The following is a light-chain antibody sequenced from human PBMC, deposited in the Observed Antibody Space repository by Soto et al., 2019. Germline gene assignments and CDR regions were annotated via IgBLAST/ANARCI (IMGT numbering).Light chain of an antibody. J-gene: IGLJ2*01. CDR3: SSYTTSNTLEV. V-gene: IGLV2-14*01. Sequence: QSALTQPASVSGSPGQSITISCTGTSSDVGGYNYVSWYQQHPGKVPKLMLYDVSYRPSGVSNRFSGSKSGNTASLTIPGLQAEDEADYYCSSYTTSNTLEVFGGGTKLTVL. CDR1: SSDVGGYNY. CDR2: DVS.